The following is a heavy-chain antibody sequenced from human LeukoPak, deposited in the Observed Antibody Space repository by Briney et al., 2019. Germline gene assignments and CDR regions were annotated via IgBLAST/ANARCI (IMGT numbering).Heavy chain of an antibody. CDR1: GYTFTVYY. D-gene: IGHD4-23*01. V-gene: IGHV1-2*02. CDR2: INPNSDGT. Sequence: ASVKVPCNASGYTFTVYYMHWVRHAPGQGLEWMGWINPNSDGTNYAQKFQGRVTMTRDTSISTAYMELSRLRADDTAVYYCARQAVVTLWYAFDIWGQGRMVTV. CDR3: ARQAVVTLWYAFDI. J-gene: IGHJ3*02.